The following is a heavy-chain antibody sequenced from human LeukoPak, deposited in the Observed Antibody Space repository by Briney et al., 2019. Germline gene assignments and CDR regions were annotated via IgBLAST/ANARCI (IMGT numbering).Heavy chain of an antibody. D-gene: IGHD3-3*01. V-gene: IGHV4-34*01. CDR3: ARGRTYYDFWSGYYTLNYGMDV. CDR1: GGSFSGYY. CDR2: INHSGST. J-gene: IGHJ6*02. Sequence: PSETLSLTCAVYGGSFSGYYWSWIRQPPGKGLEWIGEINHSGSTNYNPSLKSRVTISVDTSKNQFSLKLSSVTAADTAVYYCARGRTYYDFWSGYYTLNYGMDVWGQGTTVTVSS.